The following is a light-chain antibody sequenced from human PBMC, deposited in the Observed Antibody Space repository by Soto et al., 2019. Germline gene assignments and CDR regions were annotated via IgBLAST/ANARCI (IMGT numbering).Light chain of an antibody. Sequence: QSALTQPRSVSGSPGQSVTISCTGSSRDVGGYKYVSWYQHHPGKAPKLIIYDVSQRPSGVPDRFSGSKSGNTASLTISGLQAEDEADYHCCTYAGSYTHVVFGGGTQLTVL. CDR3: CTYAGSYTHVV. CDR2: DVS. V-gene: IGLV2-11*01. CDR1: SRDVGGYKY. J-gene: IGLJ2*01.